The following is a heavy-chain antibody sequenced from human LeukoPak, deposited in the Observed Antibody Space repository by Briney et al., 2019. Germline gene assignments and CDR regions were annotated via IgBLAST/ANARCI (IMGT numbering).Heavy chain of an antibody. CDR1: GGSISSYY. J-gene: IGHJ3*02. D-gene: IGHD6-25*01. CDR2: IYYSGST. Sequence: EASETLSRTCTVSGGSISSYYWSWIRQPPGNRLEWIAYIYYSGSTNYNPSLKSRVTISLYTSKNQFSLKLSSVTAADTAVYYCARMGAADAFDIWGQGTMVTVSS. CDR3: ARMGAADAFDI. V-gene: IGHV4-59*01.